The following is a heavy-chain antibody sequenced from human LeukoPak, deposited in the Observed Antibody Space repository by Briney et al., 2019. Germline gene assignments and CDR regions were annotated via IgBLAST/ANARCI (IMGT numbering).Heavy chain of an antibody. CDR2: IYYSGST. Sequence: PSETLSLTCTVSGGSISSSSYYWGWTRQPPGKGLEWIGSIYYSGSTYYNPSLKSRVTISVDTSKNQFSLKLSSVTAADTAVYYCASLRTMINDAFDIWGQGTMVTVSS. J-gene: IGHJ3*02. CDR1: GGSISSSSYY. V-gene: IGHV4-39*01. CDR3: ASLRTMINDAFDI. D-gene: IGHD3-22*01.